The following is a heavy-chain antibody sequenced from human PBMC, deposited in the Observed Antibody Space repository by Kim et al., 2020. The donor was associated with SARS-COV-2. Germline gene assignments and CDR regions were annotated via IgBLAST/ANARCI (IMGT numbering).Heavy chain of an antibody. CDR3: ARASLVVPAAIDSQLTVTTAIYYYGMDV. Sequence: GGSLRLSCAASGFTFSSYAMHWVRQAPGKGLEWVAVISYDGSNKYYADSVKGRFTISRDNSKNTLYLQMNSLRAEDTAVYYCARASLVVPAAIDSQLTVTTAIYYYGMDVWGQGTTVTVSS. CDR2: ISYDGSNK. D-gene: IGHD2-2*01. V-gene: IGHV3-30*04. J-gene: IGHJ6*02. CDR1: GFTFSSYA.